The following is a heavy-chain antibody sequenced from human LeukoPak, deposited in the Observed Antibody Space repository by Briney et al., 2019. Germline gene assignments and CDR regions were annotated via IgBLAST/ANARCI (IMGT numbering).Heavy chain of an antibody. CDR1: GFIFGDYN. V-gene: IGHV3-48*01. CDR3: ARGSDLKYFQY. J-gene: IGHJ1*01. Sequence: PGGSLRLSCAASGFIFGDYNMNWVRQAPGKGLEWISYISSGSSTIYYADSVKGRFTISRDNAKNSLYLQMNSLRAEDMAVYYCARGSDLKYFQYWGQGTLVTVSS. CDR2: ISSGSSTI.